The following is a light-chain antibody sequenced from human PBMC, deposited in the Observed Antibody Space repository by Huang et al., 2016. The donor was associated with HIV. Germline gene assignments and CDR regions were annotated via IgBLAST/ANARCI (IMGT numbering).Light chain of an antibody. CDR3: QQYNDWPRT. J-gene: IGKJ1*01. CDR1: QSVGSN. Sequence: EIVLTKSPATLSVSPGESATLSCRASQSVGSNLAWYQQRPGQTPRRLNYAASARATGIPTRFSGSVSGTEFTLTISSLQSEDFALYYCQQYNDWPRTFGQGTKVEI. CDR2: AAS. V-gene: IGKV3-15*01.